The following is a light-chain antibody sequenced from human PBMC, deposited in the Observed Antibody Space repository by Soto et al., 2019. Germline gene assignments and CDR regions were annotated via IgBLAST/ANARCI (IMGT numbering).Light chain of an antibody. CDR2: GVS. CDR1: SSDVGGYNY. J-gene: IGLJ2*01. CDR3: TSYTNSKAYIL. Sequence: QSALTQPPSASGSPGQSVTISCTGTSSDVGGYNYVSWYQQHPGKAPKLMIYGVSKRPSGISDRFSGSKSGNTASLTISGLQAEDEADYFCTSYTNSKAYILFGGGTKLTVL. V-gene: IGLV2-8*01.